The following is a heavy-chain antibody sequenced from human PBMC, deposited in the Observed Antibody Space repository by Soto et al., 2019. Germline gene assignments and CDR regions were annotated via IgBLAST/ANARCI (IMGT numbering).Heavy chain of an antibody. CDR2: ISSSGSTI. D-gene: IGHD6-6*01. CDR3: ARDSGIAARLIDY. J-gene: IGHJ4*02. V-gene: IGHV3-48*03. CDR1: GFTFSSYE. Sequence: GGSLRLSCAASGFTFSSYEMNWVRQAPGKGLEWVSYISSSGSTIYYADSVKGRFTISRDNAKNSLYLQMNSLRAEDTAVYYCARDSGIAARLIDYWGQGTLVTVSS.